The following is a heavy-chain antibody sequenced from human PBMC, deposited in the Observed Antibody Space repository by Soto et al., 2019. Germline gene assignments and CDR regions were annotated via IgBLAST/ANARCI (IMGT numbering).Heavy chain of an antibody. V-gene: IGHV5-51*01. J-gene: IGHJ6*02. CDR2: IYPGDSDT. CDR1: GYSFTSYW. Sequence: GESLKISCKGSGYSFTSYWIGWVRQMPGKGLEWMGIIYPGDSDTRYSPSFQGQVTISADKSISTAYLQWSSLKASDTAKYYCARALGYYGSGVYYYYGMDVWGQGTTVTVSS. D-gene: IGHD3-10*01. CDR3: ARALGYYGSGVYYYYGMDV.